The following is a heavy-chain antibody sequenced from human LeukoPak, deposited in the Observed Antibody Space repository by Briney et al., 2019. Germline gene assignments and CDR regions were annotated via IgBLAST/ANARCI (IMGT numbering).Heavy chain of an antibody. V-gene: IGHV3-23*01. D-gene: IGHD4-23*01. CDR3: AKERYGGNSECDY. CDR2: ISGSGGST. CDR1: GFTFSSYA. Sequence: GGSLRLSCVVSGFTFSSYAMSWVRQAPGKGLEWVSAISGSGGSTYYADSVKGRFTISRDNSKNTLYLQMNSLRAEDTAVYYCAKERYGGNSECDYWGQGTLVTVSS. J-gene: IGHJ4*02.